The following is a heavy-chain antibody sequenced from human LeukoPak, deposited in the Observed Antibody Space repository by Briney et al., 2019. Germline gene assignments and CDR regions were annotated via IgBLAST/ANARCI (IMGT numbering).Heavy chain of an antibody. CDR2: IYDSGST. D-gene: IGHD2-15*01. V-gene: IGHV4-34*09. CDR1: GGSFSGYY. J-gene: IGHJ3*02. CDR3: ARDCSGGSCYGAFDI. Sequence: SETLSLTCAVYGGSFSGYYWSWIRQPPGKGLEWIGYIYDSGSTYYNLSLKSRITISVDTSENRFSLKLSSVTATDTAVYYCARDCSGGSCYGAFDIWGQGTMVTVSS.